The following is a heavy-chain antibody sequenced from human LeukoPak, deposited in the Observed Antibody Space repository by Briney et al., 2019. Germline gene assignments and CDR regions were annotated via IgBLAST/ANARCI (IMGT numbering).Heavy chain of an antibody. CDR3: ARVSPKRLGYYFDY. V-gene: IGHV1-8*01. J-gene: IGHJ4*02. Sequence: ASVKVSCKASGYTFTSYDINWVRQATGQGLEWMGWMNPNSGNTGYAQKFQGRVTMTRNTSISTAYMGLSSLRSEDTAVYYCARVSPKRLGYYFDYWGQGTLVTVSS. CDR1: GYTFTSYD. CDR2: MNPNSGNT. D-gene: IGHD5-12*01.